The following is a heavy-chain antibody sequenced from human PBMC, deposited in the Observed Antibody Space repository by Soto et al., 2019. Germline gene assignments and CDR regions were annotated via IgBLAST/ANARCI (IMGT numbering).Heavy chain of an antibody. CDR3: AKSPNRAKYYDFWSGYPISMDV. Sequence: GGSLRLSCAASGFNFSSYAMSWVRQAPGKGLEWVSAISGSGGSTYYADSVKGRFTISRDNSKNTLYLQMNSLRAEDTAVYYCAKSPNRAKYYDFWSGYPISMDVWGQGTTVTVSS. CDR2: ISGSGGST. V-gene: IGHV3-23*01. D-gene: IGHD3-3*01. J-gene: IGHJ6*02. CDR1: GFNFSSYA.